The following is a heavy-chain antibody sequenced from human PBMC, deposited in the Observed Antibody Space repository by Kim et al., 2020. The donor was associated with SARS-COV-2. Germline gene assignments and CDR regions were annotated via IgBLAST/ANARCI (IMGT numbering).Heavy chain of an antibody. J-gene: IGHJ4*02. Sequence: GGSLRLSCATSGFPFSSWAMTWVRQAPGKGLEWDSGIDGSGDSTAYEDPVKSRFTISRHNSRNMLYLQMNSLMADDTAVYYCAQSWNRAYWGQGTLVTVSS. CDR3: AQSWNRAY. D-gene: IGHD1-1*01. CDR1: GFPFSSWA. V-gene: IGHV3-23*01. CDR2: IDGSGDST.